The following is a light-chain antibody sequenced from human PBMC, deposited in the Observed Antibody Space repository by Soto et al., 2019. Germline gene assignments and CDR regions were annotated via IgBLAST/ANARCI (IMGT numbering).Light chain of an antibody. CDR3: SSYAGSIKYVV. Sequence: QSVLTQPPSASGSPGQSVTISCTGTSSDVGGYNYVSWYQQHPGRAPKVMIYEVSERPSGVPDRFSGSKSGNTASLIVSGLQAEDEADYYCSSYAGSIKYVVFGGGTKLTVL. CDR1: SSDVGGYNY. V-gene: IGLV2-8*01. J-gene: IGLJ2*01. CDR2: EVS.